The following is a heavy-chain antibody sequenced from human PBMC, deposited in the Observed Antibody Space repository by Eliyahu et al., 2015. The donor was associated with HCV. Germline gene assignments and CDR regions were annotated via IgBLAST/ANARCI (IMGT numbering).Heavy chain of an antibody. J-gene: IGHJ4*02. CDR1: GSSXTXXX. CDR3: ARQTTGAGQWSWDY. D-gene: IGHD6-13*01. Sequence: QLQLQESGPGLVKPSETLSLTCAVSGSSXTXXXWGWIRXPPGXGLXXIATVHYPGTTFYSPSLKSRATVFVDTSKNHFSLKLDSVTATDTALYYCARQTTGAGQWSWDYWGQGTLVTVSS. CDR2: VHYPGTT. V-gene: IGHV4-39*01.